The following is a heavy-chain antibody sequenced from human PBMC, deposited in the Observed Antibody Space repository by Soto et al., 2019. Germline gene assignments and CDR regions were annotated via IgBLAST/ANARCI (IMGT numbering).Heavy chain of an antibody. CDR2: INPSGGST. V-gene: IGHV1-46*01. CDR3: AREYPPPIAGAWFDY. Sequence: ASVKVSCKASGYTFTSYYMHWVRQAPGQGLEWMGIINPSGGSTSYAQKFQGRVTMTRDTSTSTVYMELSSLRSEDTAVYYCAREYPPPIAGAWFDYWGQGTLVTVST. D-gene: IGHD6-19*01. J-gene: IGHJ4*02. CDR1: GYTFTSYY.